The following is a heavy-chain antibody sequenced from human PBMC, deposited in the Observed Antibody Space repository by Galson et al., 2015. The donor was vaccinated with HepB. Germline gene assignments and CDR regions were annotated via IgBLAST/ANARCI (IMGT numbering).Heavy chain of an antibody. CDR2: ISSSGTST. D-gene: IGHD4-23*01. CDR3: AKQGGDNSHLYYFDY. J-gene: IGHJ4*02. V-gene: IGHV3-23*01. Sequence: SLRLSCAASGFPYVNYAMSWVRQAPGKGLEWVSLISSSGTSTYYADSVKGRFTISRDNSKNTLYLQMNSLRAEDTAVYYCAKQGGDNSHLYYFDYWDQRTLVTVSS. CDR1: GFPYVNYA.